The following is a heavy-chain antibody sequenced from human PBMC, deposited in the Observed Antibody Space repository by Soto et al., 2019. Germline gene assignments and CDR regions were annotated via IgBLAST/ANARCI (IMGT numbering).Heavy chain of an antibody. CDR2: IGFGSGNT. D-gene: IGHD3-22*01. Sequence: SVTVSCTTSGFTFTRSAVQWVRQARGQGLEWIGWIGFGSGNTNYAQKLQGRVTMTTDTSTSTAYMELRSLRSDDTAVYYCARAVDSREGYNWFDPWGQGTLVPV. CDR3: ARAVDSREGYNWFDP. J-gene: IGHJ5*02. CDR1: GFTFTRSA. V-gene: IGHV1-58*01.